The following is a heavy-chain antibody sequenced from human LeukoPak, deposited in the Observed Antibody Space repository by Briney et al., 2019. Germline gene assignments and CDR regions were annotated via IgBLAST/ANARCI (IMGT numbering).Heavy chain of an antibody. Sequence: GASVKVSCKASGYTFTGYYMHWVRQAPGQGLEWMGWINPNSGGTNYAQKFQGRVTMTRDTSISTAYMELSRLRSDDTAVYYCARVNSGSYSTYAFDIWGQGTMVTVSS. CDR2: INPNSGGT. D-gene: IGHD1-26*01. J-gene: IGHJ3*02. CDR1: GYTFTGYY. CDR3: ARVNSGSYSTYAFDI. V-gene: IGHV1-2*02.